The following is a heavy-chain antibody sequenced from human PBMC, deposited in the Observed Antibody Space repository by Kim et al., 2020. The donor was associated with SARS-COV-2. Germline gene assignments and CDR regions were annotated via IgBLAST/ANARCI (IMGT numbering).Heavy chain of an antibody. CDR2: INHSGST. CDR3: ARVITVTKRPDWYFDL. CDR1: GGSFSGYY. D-gene: IGHD4-17*01. Sequence: SETLSLTCAVYGGSFSGYYWSWIRQPPGKGLEWIGEINHSGSTNYNPSLKSRVTISVDTSKNQFSLKLSSVTAADTAVYYCARVITVTKRPDWYFDLWGRGTLVTVSS. J-gene: IGHJ2*01. V-gene: IGHV4-34*01.